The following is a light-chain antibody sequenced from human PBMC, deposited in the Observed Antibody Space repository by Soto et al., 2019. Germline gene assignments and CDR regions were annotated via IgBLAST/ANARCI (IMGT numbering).Light chain of an antibody. CDR1: SSDVGGYNY. Sequence: QSALTQPRSVSGSPGQSVSISCTGTSSDVGGYNYVSWYQQHPGKAPKLMIYDVSKQPSGVPDRFSGSKSGNTASLTISGLQAEYEADYYCCSYAGSYTYVFGTGTKLTVL. CDR3: CSYAGSYTYV. J-gene: IGLJ1*01. V-gene: IGLV2-11*01. CDR2: DVS.